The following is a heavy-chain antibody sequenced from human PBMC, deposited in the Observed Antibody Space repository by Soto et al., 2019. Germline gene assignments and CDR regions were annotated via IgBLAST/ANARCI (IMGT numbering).Heavy chain of an antibody. Sequence: GGSLRLSCVASGFGFDNYAMSWVRQAPGKGLEWVSAIKSDGSSTYYAASVKDRFIISRDNSKNTLYLQLNSLRAEDTAVYYCAQLGLMTFSHKHYFNHWGRGTLVTVS. V-gene: IGHV3-23*01. CDR2: IKSDGSST. D-gene: IGHD3-16*01. J-gene: IGHJ4*02. CDR1: GFGFDNYA. CDR3: AQLGLMTFSHKHYFNH.